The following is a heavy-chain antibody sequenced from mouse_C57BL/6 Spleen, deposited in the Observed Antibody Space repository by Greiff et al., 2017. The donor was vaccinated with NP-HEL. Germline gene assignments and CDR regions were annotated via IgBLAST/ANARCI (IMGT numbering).Heavy chain of an antibody. CDR3: DRQRDYGAMDY. CDR1: EYEFPSHD. J-gene: IGHJ4*01. CDR2: INSDGGST. V-gene: IGHV5-2*03. Sequence: EVMLVESGGGLVQPGESLKLSCESNEYEFPSHDMSWVRKTPEKRLELVAAINSDGGSTNYPDTMERRFIISRDNTKKTLYLQISSLRSEDTALYYYDRQRDYGAMDYWGQGTSVTVSS. D-gene: IGHD2-4*01.